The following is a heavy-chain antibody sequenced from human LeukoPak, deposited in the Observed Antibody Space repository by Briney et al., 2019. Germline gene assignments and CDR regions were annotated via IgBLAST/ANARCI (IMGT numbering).Heavy chain of an antibody. D-gene: IGHD4-23*01. CDR1: GFTLSIYG. Sequence: GGSLRLSCAASGFTLSIYGMHWVRQAPGKGLEWVALILYDGSNKYYADSVKGRFTISRDNSKNTLYLQMNSLRAEDTAVYYCEKVYGSNGNDAFDISGQGTMVTVSS. V-gene: IGHV3-30*18. CDR3: EKVYGSNGNDAFDI. J-gene: IGHJ3*02. CDR2: ILYDGSNK.